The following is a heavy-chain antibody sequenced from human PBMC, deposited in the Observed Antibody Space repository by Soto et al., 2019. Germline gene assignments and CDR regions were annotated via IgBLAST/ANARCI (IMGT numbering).Heavy chain of an antibody. D-gene: IGHD3-16*01. Sequence: QITLKESGPTLVKPTQTLTLTCIFSGFSFSADGVGVAWIRQPPGKALEWLALIYWDDDTRYRPSLKSRLTITKDSSKNQVILTMTNMEPLDTATYYCAHAFGGTSWPNDAFDVWGQGTVVTVSS. J-gene: IGHJ3*01. CDR1: GFSFSADGVG. CDR2: IYWDDDT. CDR3: AHAFGGTSWPNDAFDV. V-gene: IGHV2-5*02.